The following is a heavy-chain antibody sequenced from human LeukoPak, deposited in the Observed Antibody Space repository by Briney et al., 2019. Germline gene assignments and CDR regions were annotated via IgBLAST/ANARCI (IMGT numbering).Heavy chain of an antibody. CDR1: GYTFTSYG. Sequence: ASVKVSCKASGYTFTSYGISWVRQAPGQGLEWMGWISAYNGNTSYAQKLQGRVTMTTDTSTSTAYMELSRLRSDDTAVYYCAREYCTNGVCYFDYWGQGTLVTVSS. CDR2: ISAYNGNT. D-gene: IGHD2-8*01. J-gene: IGHJ4*02. CDR3: AREYCTNGVCYFDY. V-gene: IGHV1-18*01.